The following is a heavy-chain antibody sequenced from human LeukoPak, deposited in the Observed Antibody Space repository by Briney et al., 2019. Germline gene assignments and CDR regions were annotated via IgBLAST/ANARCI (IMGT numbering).Heavy chain of an antibody. V-gene: IGHV3-48*03. D-gene: IGHD1-26*01. J-gene: IGHJ4*02. CDR3: ARDWYSGRPFDY. CDR2: ISSSGSTI. CDR1: GFTFSSYE. Sequence: GGSLRLSCAASGFTFSSYEMNWVRQAPGKGLEVVSYISSSGSTIYYADSVKGRFTISRDNAKNSLYLQMNSLRAEDTAVYYCARDWYSGRPFDYWGQGTLVTVSS.